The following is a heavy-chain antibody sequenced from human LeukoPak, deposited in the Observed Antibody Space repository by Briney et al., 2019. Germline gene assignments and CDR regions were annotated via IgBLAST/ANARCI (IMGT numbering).Heavy chain of an antibody. V-gene: IGHV3-73*01. CDR3: TRRYGGNPGSNWFDP. Sequence: GGPLKLSCAASGFTFSGSAMHWVRQASGKGLEWVGRIRSKANSYATAYAASVKGRFTISRDDSKNTAYLQMNSLKTEDTAVYYCTRRYGGNPGSNWFDPWGQGTLVTVSS. J-gene: IGHJ5*02. CDR2: IRSKANSYAT. D-gene: IGHD4-23*01. CDR1: GFTFSGSA.